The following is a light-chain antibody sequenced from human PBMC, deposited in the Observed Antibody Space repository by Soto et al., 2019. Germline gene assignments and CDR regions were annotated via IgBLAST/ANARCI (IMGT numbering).Light chain of an antibody. V-gene: IGKV3-15*01. CDR1: QSVSSN. Sequence: EIVRTQSPVTLSVSPGERATLSCRASQSVSSNLTWYQQKPGQAPRLLIYGASTRATGIPARFSGSGSGTEFTLTISSLQSEDFAVYYCQQYNNWPLTFGQGTKVDIK. CDR3: QQYNNWPLT. CDR2: GAS. J-gene: IGKJ1*01.